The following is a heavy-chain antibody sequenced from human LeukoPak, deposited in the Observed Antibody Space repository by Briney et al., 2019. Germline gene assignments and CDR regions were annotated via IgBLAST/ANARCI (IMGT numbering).Heavy chain of an antibody. CDR3: AKGITNSVAGWDYFDY. V-gene: IGHV3-30*18. CDR1: GFTFSTYG. Sequence: GRSLRLSCVASGFTFSTYGMHWVRQAPDKGLEWVAVISYDGSNKYYADSVKGRITISRDNSKNTLYLQMNSLRAEDTAVYYCAKGITNSVAGWDYFDYWGQGTLVTVSS. J-gene: IGHJ4*02. CDR2: ISYDGSNK. D-gene: IGHD6-19*01.